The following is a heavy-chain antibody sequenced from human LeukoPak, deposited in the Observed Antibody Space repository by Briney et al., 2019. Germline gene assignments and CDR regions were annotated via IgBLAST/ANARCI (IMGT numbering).Heavy chain of an antibody. CDR1: GFTFSSYT. J-gene: IGHJ4*02. CDR2: ITSGGGST. CDR3: VPPPPRVVSATAPRSD. V-gene: IGHV3-23*01. D-gene: IGHD2-21*01. Sequence: PGGSLRLSCAASGFTFSSYTMSWVRQAPGKGLEWVSAITSGGGSTYYADSVKGRFTISRDNSKNTLYLQMSNLRAEDTAVYYCVPPPPRVVSATAPRSDWGQGTLVTVSS.